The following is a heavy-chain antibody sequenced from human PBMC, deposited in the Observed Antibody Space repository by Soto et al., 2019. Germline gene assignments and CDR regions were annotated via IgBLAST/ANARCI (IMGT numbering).Heavy chain of an antibody. D-gene: IGHD3-10*01. CDR1: GGSISSSSYY. CDR2: INHGGST. Sequence: PSETLSLTCTVSGGSISSSSYYWGWIRQPPGTGLEWIGEINHGGSTNYNPSLKSRVTISVDTSKNQFSLKLTSVTAADTAVYYCARGRDYYGSGSYYNGYYYYGMDVWGQGTTVTVSS. J-gene: IGHJ6*02. V-gene: IGHV4-39*07. CDR3: ARGRDYYGSGSYYNGYYYYGMDV.